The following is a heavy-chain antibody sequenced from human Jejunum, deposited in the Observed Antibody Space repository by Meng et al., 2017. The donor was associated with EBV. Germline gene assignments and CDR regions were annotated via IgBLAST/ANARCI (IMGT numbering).Heavy chain of an antibody. V-gene: IGHV4-61*01. CDR3: ARDFSSGYFAY. D-gene: IGHD3-22*01. CDR2: VSDYGST. Sequence: QVQLQEAGPGLVKPSETLALTCAVSGGAFSSGSYYWSWIRQPPGKGLEWIGFVSDYGSTRYNSSLKSRITISADTSKNQFSLKLTSVTPADTAIYYCARDFSSGYFAYWGQGTLVTVSS. J-gene: IGHJ4*02. CDR1: GGAFSSGSYY.